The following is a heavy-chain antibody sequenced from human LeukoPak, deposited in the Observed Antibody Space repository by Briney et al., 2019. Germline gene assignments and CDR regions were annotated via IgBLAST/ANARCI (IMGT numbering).Heavy chain of an antibody. J-gene: IGHJ4*02. D-gene: IGHD1-26*01. Sequence: GASVKVSCKASGYTFTGYYMLWVRQAPGQGLEWMGIINPSGGSTSYAQKFQGRVTMTRDTSTSTVYMELSGLRSEDTAVYYCARVGGNYPINWGQGSLVTVSS. CDR2: INPSGGST. CDR3: ARVGGNYPIN. V-gene: IGHV1-46*01. CDR1: GYTFTGYY.